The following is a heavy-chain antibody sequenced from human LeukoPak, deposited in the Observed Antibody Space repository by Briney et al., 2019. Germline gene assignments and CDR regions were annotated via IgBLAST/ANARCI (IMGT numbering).Heavy chain of an antibody. CDR1: GGSISSSSYY. D-gene: IGHD6-19*01. Sequence: PSETLSLTCTVSGGSISSSSYYWGWIRQPPGKGLEWIGSIYYSGSTYYNPSLKSRVTISVDTSKNQFSLKLSSVTAADTAVYYCARDPGATIAVAGQTGEFDYWGQGTLVTVSS. CDR3: ARDPGATIAVAGQTGEFDY. CDR2: IYYSGST. J-gene: IGHJ4*02. V-gene: IGHV4-39*07.